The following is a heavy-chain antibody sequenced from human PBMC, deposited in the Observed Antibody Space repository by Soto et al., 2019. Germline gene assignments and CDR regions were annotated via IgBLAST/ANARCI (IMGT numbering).Heavy chain of an antibody. V-gene: IGHV4-59*01. J-gene: IGHJ6*02. CDR2: VFYTGRA. Sequence: PAGTLSLTXTVSGGSLGGYYWSWIRQPPGKGLGWIGYVFYTGRANYTASLKSRVSISLDTSNYHFSLKLSSVTAADTVVYYCARDRDGRMTTNPYYYNGMDVWGPGTTVTVSS. D-gene: IGHD4-4*01. CDR1: GGSLGGYY. CDR3: ARDRDGRMTTNPYYYNGMDV.